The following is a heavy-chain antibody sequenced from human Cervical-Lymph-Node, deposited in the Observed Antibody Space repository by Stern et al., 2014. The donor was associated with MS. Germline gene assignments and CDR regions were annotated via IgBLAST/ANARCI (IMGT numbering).Heavy chain of an antibody. CDR1: GGTFSSYA. CDR3: ARDSRHYDASYYFDS. V-gene: IGHV1-69*01. D-gene: IGHD3-16*01. J-gene: IGHJ4*02. Sequence: QLVQSGAEVKKPGSSVKVSCKASGGTFSSYAINWVRQAPGQGPEWMGGVIPIFGTANYAQKFQGRVTITADESTSTAYMELSSLRSEDTAVYYCARDSRHYDASYYFDSWGQGTLVTVSS. CDR2: VIPIFGTA.